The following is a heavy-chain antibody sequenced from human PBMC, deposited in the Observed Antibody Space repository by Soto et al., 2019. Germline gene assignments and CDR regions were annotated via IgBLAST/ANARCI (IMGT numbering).Heavy chain of an antibody. CDR3: ATSYYAGFDP. CDR1: GYTFTSYG. D-gene: IGHD3-10*01. CDR2: ISVYNGNT. V-gene: IGHV1-18*04. Sequence: QVQLVRSGAEVKKPGASVKVSCKASGYTFTSYGISWLRQAPGQGLEWMGWISVYNGNTDYAQKFKLIVTMTTGTYTSTAYMVLRILSSDDTDFYYCATSYYAGFDPWFQVSLDNESS. J-gene: IGHJ5*02.